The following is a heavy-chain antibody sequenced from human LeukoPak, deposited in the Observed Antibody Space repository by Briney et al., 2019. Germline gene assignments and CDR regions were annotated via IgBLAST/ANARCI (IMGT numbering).Heavy chain of an antibody. CDR3: AGDTHSSSWYDH. D-gene: IGHD6-19*01. V-gene: IGHV3-23*03. CDR2: IYSDGNT. Sequence: GGSLRLSCAASGFTFSSYAMSWVRQAPGKGLEWVSFIYSDGNTYYGDSVKGRFTLSRDSSRNTLYLQMNSLTVDDTAVYYCAGDTHSSSWYDHWGQGTLVTVSS. J-gene: IGHJ5*02. CDR1: GFTFSSYA.